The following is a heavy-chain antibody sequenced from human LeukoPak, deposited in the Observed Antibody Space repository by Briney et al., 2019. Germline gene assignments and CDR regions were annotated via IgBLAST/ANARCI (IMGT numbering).Heavy chain of an antibody. J-gene: IGHJ3*02. CDR2: IKQDGSEK. CDR1: GFTFSSYW. V-gene: IGHV3-7*01. CDR3: ARDGFLGRAVDGFDI. Sequence: GGSLRLSCAASGFTFSSYWMSWVRQAPGKGLEWVANIKQDGSEKYYVDSVKGRFTISRDNAKNSLYLQMNSLRAEDTAVYYCARDGFLGRAVDGFDIWGQGTMITVSS. D-gene: IGHD1-26*01.